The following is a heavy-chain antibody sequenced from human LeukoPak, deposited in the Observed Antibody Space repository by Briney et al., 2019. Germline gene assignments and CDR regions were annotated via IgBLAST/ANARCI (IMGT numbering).Heavy chain of an antibody. D-gene: IGHD3-10*01. J-gene: IGHJ4*02. Sequence: SETLSLTCAVSGYSISSGYYWGWIRQPPGKGLEWIGSIYHSGSTYYNPSLKSRVTISVDTSKNQFSLELSSVTAADTAVYYCARVKRYYYGSGSPTFDYWGQGTLVTVSS. CDR1: GYSISSGYY. CDR3: ARVKRYYYGSGSPTFDY. CDR2: IYHSGST. V-gene: IGHV4-38-2*01.